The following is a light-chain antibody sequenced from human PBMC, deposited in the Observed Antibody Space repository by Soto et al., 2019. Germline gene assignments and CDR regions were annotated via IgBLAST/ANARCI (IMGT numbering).Light chain of an antibody. J-gene: IGKJ1*01. CDR3: QQYNSYWA. Sequence: IQMTQSPSTLSASVGDRVTITCRASETINTWLAWYQQKPGKAPKLLIYDAYSLQSGVPSRFSGSGSETEFTLTISSLQADDSATYYCQQYNSYWAFGPESKGDIK. V-gene: IGKV1-5*01. CDR1: ETINTW. CDR2: DAY.